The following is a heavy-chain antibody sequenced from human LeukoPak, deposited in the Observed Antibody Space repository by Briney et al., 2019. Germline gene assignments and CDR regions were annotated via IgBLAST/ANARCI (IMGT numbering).Heavy chain of an antibody. CDR1: GYSFTSYW. J-gene: IGHJ4*02. CDR2: IYPGDSDT. CDR3: AGRVYGYDSSGYYESDY. D-gene: IGHD3-22*01. Sequence: GESLKISCKGSGYSFTSYWIGWVRQMPGKGLEWMGIIYPGDSDTRYSPSFQGQVTISADKSISTAYLQWSSLKASDTAMYYCAGRVYGYDSSGYYESDYWGQGTLVTVSS. V-gene: IGHV5-51*01.